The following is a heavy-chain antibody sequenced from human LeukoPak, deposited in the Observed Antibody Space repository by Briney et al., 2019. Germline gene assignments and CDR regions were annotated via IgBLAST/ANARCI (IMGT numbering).Heavy chain of an antibody. V-gene: IGHV3-21*05. CDR2: ISSSSYT. CDR1: GFTFSSYS. CDR3: ARVNYYDTRGIDAFDI. D-gene: IGHD3-22*01. Sequence: GGSLRLSCAASGFTFSSYSMNWVRQAPGKGLEWVSYISSSSYTNYADSVKGRFTISRDNAKNSLYLQMNSLRAEDTAVYYCARVNYYDTRGIDAFDIWGQGTMVTVSS. J-gene: IGHJ3*02.